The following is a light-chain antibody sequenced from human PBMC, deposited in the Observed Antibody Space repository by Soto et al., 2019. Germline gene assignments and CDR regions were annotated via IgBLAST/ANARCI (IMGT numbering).Light chain of an antibody. Sequence: EIVLTQSPGTLSLSPGARATLSCRASQSVSSSYLAWYQQKPGQAPRLLIYGASSRATGIPDRFSGSGSGTDFTLTISRLEPEDFAVYYCQQYGSSPPWTFGQGTRWIS. CDR2: GAS. V-gene: IGKV3-20*01. CDR1: QSVSSSY. J-gene: IGKJ1*01. CDR3: QQYGSSPPWT.